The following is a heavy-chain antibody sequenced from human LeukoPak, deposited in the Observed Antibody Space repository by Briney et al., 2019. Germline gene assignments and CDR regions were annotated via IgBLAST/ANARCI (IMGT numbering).Heavy chain of an antibody. V-gene: IGHV1-46*01. CDR2: INPRDGST. CDR1: GYTFTSNY. J-gene: IGHJ4*02. Sequence: ASVKVSCKASGYTFTSNYIHWVRQAPGQGLEWMGMINPRDGSTSYAQKFQDRVTVTRDTSTSTVHMELSGLRSEDTAVYYCARDQEGFDYWGQGTLVTVSS. CDR3: ARDQEGFDY.